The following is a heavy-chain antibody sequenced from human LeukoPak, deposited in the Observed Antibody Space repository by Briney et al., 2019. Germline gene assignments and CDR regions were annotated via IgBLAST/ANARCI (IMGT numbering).Heavy chain of an antibody. Sequence: GGSLRLSCAASGFTFSSYWMNWVRQAPGKGLEWVAVISYDGSNKYYADSVKGRFTISRDNSKNTLYLQMNSLRAEDTAVYYCARDFGGYSEIDYWGQGTLVTVSS. CDR1: GFTFSSYW. J-gene: IGHJ4*02. CDR2: ISYDGSNK. D-gene: IGHD3-3*01. V-gene: IGHV3-30*03. CDR3: ARDFGGYSEIDY.